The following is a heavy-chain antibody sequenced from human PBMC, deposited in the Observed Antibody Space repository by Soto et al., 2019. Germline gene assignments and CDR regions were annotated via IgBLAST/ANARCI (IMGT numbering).Heavy chain of an antibody. V-gene: IGHV3-74*01. J-gene: IGHJ4*02. D-gene: IGHD3-3*01. CDR3: ARSASDYDFWSGYFRHAAYYFDY. Sequence: EVQLVESGGGLVQPGGSLRLSCAASGFTFSSYWMHWVRQAPGKGLVWVSRINSDGSSTSYAESVKGRFTISRDNAKNTLYLQMNSLRAEDTAVYYCARSASDYDFWSGYFRHAAYYFDYWGQGTLVTVSS. CDR1: GFTFSSYW. CDR2: INSDGSST.